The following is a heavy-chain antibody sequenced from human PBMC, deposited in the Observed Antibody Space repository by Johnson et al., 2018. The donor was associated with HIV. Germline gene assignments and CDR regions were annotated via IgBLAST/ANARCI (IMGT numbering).Heavy chain of an antibody. CDR1: GSTFSDYW. J-gene: IGHJ3*02. Sequence: VQLVESGGGVVQPGGSLRLSCAVPGSTFSDYWMSCVRQAPGKGLEWVANIKQDGREKYYVDSVKGRFTISRDNAKNSLYLQMNSLRADDTAVYYCARDSTLGMVTAFDIWGQGTMVTVSS. CDR2: IKQDGREK. V-gene: IGHV3-7*01. D-gene: IGHD3-9*01. CDR3: ARDSTLGMVTAFDI.